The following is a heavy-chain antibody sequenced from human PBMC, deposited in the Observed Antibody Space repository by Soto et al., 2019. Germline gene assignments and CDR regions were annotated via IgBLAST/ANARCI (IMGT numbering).Heavy chain of an antibody. CDR1: GFTVSSNY. CDR2: IYSGGST. CDR3: ASQYGSGSYPGPALDI. D-gene: IGHD3-10*01. Sequence: SGGPQRLSYAASGFTVSSNYMSWVRQAPGKGLEWVSVIYSGGSTYYADSVKGRFTISRDNSKNTLYLQMNSLRAEDTAVYYCASQYGSGSYPGPALDIWGQGTMVTVSS. V-gene: IGHV3-66*04. J-gene: IGHJ3*02.